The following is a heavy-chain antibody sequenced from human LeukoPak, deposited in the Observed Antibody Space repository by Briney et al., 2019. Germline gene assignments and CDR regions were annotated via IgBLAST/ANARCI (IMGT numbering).Heavy chain of an antibody. CDR2: INHSGST. D-gene: IGHD5-24*01. CDR1: GGSFSGYY. Sequence: SETLSLTCAVYGGSFSGYYWSWIRQPPGKGLEWIGEINHSGSTNYNPSLKSRVTVSVDTSKNQFSLKLSSVTAADTAVYYCAVEMATTTGFDYWGQETLVTVSS. J-gene: IGHJ4*02. CDR3: AVEMATTTGFDY. V-gene: IGHV4-34*01.